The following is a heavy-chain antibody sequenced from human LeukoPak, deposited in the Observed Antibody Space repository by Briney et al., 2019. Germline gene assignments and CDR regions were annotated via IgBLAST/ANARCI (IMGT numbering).Heavy chain of an antibody. CDR2: ISGSGGST. CDR1: GFTFSSYA. Sequence: GGSLRLSCAASGFTFSSYAMSWVRQAPGKGLEWVSAISGSGGSTYYADSVKGRFTISRDNSKNTLYLQMNSLRAEDAAVYYCAKLMITFGGVIAKTMEAGWGQGTLVTVSS. J-gene: IGHJ4*02. V-gene: IGHV3-23*01. CDR3: AKLMITFGGVIAKTMEAG. D-gene: IGHD3-16*02.